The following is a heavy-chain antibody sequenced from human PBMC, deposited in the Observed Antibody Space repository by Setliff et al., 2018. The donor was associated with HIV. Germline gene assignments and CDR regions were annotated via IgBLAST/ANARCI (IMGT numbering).Heavy chain of an antibody. J-gene: IGHJ4*02. CDR2: IHHSGST. CDR1: GGSLSGYY. V-gene: IGHV4-34*01. D-gene: IGHD3-3*01. CDR3: ARICRNFWSGCVADS. Sequence: PSETLSLTCAVYGGSLSGYYWSWIRQPPGKGLEWIGEIHHSGSTNYNPSLKSRVTIFVDTSKNQLSLKVKSVTAADTAIYYCARICRNFWSGCVADSWGQGTWVTAPQ.